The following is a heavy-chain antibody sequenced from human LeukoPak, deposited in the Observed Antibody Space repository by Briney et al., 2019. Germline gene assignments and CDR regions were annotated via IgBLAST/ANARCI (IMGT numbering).Heavy chain of an antibody. Sequence: SETLSLTCTVSGGSISSGGYYWSWIRQPPGKGLEWIGYIYHSGSTYYNPSLKSRVTISVDRSKNQFSLKLSSVTAADTAVYYCARAGRVITGTTGGFDYWGQGTLVTVSS. D-gene: IGHD1-7*01. V-gene: IGHV4-30-2*01. CDR1: GGSISSGGYY. J-gene: IGHJ4*02. CDR3: ARAGRVITGTTGGFDY. CDR2: IYHSGST.